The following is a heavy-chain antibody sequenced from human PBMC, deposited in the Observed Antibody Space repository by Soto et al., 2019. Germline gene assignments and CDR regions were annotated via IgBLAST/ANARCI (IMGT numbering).Heavy chain of an antibody. J-gene: IGHJ4*02. Sequence: SQTLSLTCAVSGDRFSRSNVTLNWIRRSPSRGFEWLGRTYYRSKWYNDYAESVKSRISLDPDAARNQFSLKLNSVTAADTAVYYCARVRREYDNSGPVDYWGQGTLVTVSS. CDR1: GDRFSRSNVT. V-gene: IGHV6-1*01. CDR3: ARVRREYDNSGPVDY. D-gene: IGHD3-22*01. CDR2: TYYRSKWYN.